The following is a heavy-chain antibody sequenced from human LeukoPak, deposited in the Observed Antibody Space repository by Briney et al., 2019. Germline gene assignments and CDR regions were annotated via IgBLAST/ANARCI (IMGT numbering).Heavy chain of an antibody. CDR1: GFTFDDYA. V-gene: IGHV3-9*01. D-gene: IGHD3-10*01. Sequence: PGGSLRLSCAASGFTFDDYAMHWVRQAPGKGLEWVSGISWNSGSIGYADSVKGRFTISRDNAKNSLYLQMNSLRAEDTALYYCAKDGYYGSGSYFHGWLDPWGQGTLVTVSS. CDR2: ISWNSGSI. J-gene: IGHJ5*02. CDR3: AKDGYYGSGSYFHGWLDP.